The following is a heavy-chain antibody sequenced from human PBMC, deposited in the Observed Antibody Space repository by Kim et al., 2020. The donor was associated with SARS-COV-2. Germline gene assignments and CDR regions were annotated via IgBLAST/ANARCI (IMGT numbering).Heavy chain of an antibody. CDR3: AKALLRGVNFYYYGMDV. J-gene: IGHJ6*02. V-gene: IGHV3-30*02. Sequence: KGRFTISRDNSETTLYLQLNSLRPEDTTVYYCAKALLRGVNFYYYGMDVWGQGTTVTVSS. D-gene: IGHD3-10*01.